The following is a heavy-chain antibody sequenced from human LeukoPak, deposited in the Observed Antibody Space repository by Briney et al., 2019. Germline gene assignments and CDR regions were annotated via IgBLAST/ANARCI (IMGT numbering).Heavy chain of an antibody. CDR2: IWYDGGKK. D-gene: IGHD3-16*02. CDR3: ARDSSPGDYVWGSYLDS. J-gene: IGHJ4*02. CDR1: GFTFSSYD. Sequence: GRSLRLSCAASGFTFSSYDTHWVRQAPGKGLEWVAVIWYDGGKKYHADSVKGRFTISRDNSKNTLYLQMNSLRAEDTAVYYCARDSSPGDYVWGSYLDSWGQGTLVTVSS. V-gene: IGHV3-33*01.